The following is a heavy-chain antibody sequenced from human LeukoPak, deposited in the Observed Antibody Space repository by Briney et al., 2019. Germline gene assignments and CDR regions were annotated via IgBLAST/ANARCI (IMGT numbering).Heavy chain of an antibody. D-gene: IGHD5-12*01. CDR3: VRAGGVTGYDFLDY. CDR2: INQDGSKE. Sequence: PGGSLRLSCAASGFTFSNYWMTWVRQAPGKGLQWVAHINQDGSKEYYMDSVKARFTISRDNAKNSLSLQMNSLRAEDTAVYYCVRAGGVTGYDFLDYWGQGTLVTVSS. J-gene: IGHJ4*02. V-gene: IGHV3-7*01. CDR1: GFTFSNYW.